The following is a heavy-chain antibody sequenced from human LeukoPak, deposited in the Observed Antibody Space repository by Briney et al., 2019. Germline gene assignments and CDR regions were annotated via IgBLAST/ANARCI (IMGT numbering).Heavy chain of an antibody. J-gene: IGHJ5*02. CDR2: IYTSGST. D-gene: IGHD3-10*01. CDR1: GGPISSYH. Sequence: SETLSLTCNVSGGPISSYHWTWIRQPAGKGLEWIGRIYTSGSTIYNPSLKSRVTMSVDTSKNQFSLKLSSVTAADTAVYYCARDVRVLGGSGSYSGWFDPWGQGTLVTVSS. CDR3: ARDVRVLGGSGSYSGWFDP. V-gene: IGHV4-4*07.